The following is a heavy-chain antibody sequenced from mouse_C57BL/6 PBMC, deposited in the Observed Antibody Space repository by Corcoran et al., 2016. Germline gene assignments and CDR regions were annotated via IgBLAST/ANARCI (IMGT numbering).Heavy chain of an antibody. V-gene: IGHV1-26*01. J-gene: IGHJ2*01. CDR2: INPNNGGT. D-gene: IGHD1-1*01. CDR3: ARRYYGSRYYFDY. Sequence: EVQLQQSGPELVKPGASVKISCKASGYTFTDYYMNWVKQSHGKSLEWIGDINPNNGGTSYNQKIKGKATLTVDKSSSTAYMELRSLTSEDSAVYYCARRYYGSRYYFDYWGQGTTLTVSS. CDR1: GYTFTDYY.